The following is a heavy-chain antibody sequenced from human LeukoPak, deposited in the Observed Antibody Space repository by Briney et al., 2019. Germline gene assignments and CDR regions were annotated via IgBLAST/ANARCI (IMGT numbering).Heavy chain of an antibody. CDR1: GYTFTGYY. CDR3: ARDNSVGGIAWWFDP. J-gene: IGHJ5*02. D-gene: IGHD1-26*01. Sequence: ASVKVSCKASGYTFTGYYMHWVRQAPGQGLEWVGLINPTGTTTLYAQKFQGRITLTRDMSATTDYMELSSQTSEDTAVYYCARDNSVGGIAWWFDPWGQGTLVTVSS. CDR2: INPTGTTT. V-gene: IGHV1-46*01.